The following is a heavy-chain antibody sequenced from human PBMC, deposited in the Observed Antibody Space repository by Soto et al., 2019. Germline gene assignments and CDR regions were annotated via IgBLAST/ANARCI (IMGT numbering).Heavy chain of an antibody. CDR3: ARDSRYQLLGPYRLQALGFDI. CDR1: GFTFSSYW. V-gene: IGHV3-7*01. J-gene: IGHJ3*02. CDR2: IKQDGSEK. Sequence: GGSLRLSCAASGFTFSSYWMSWVRQAPGKGLEWVANIKQDGSEKYYVDSVKGRFTISRDNAKNSLYLQMNSLRAEDTAVYYCARDSRYQLLGPYRLQALGFDIWGQAIMVTVPS. D-gene: IGHD2-2*01.